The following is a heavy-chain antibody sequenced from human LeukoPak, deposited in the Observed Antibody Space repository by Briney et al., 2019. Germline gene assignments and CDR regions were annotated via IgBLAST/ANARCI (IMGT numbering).Heavy chain of an antibody. D-gene: IGHD3-10*01. J-gene: IGHJ3*02. V-gene: IGHV1-2*02. Sequence: GASVKVSCKASGYTFTSYYMHWVRQAPGQGLEWMGWINPNSGGTNYAQKFQGRVTMTRDTSISTAYMELSRLRSDDTAVYYCARVWFGELDAFDIWGQGTMVTVSS. CDR2: INPNSGGT. CDR3: ARVWFGELDAFDI. CDR1: GYTFTSYY.